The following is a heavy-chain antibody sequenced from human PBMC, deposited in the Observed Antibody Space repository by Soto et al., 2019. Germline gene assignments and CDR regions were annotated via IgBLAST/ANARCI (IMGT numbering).Heavy chain of an antibody. CDR1: GFTFSSYG. D-gene: IGHD2-15*01. CDR2: ISYDGSNK. V-gene: IGHV3-30*18. J-gene: IGHJ4*02. CDR3: AKGYCSGGSCYLPGEPLDY. Sequence: GGSLRLSCAASGFTFSSYGMHWVRQAPGKGLEWVAVISYDGSNKYYADSVKGRFTTSRDNSKNTLYLQMNSLRAEDTAVYYCAKGYCSGGSCYLPGEPLDYWGQGT.